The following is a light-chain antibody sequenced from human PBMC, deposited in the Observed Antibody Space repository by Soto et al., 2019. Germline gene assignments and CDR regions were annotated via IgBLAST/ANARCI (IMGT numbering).Light chain of an antibody. Sequence: QSVLTQPRSVSGSPGQSVTISCTGTSGDVGGYDYVSWYQQHPGKAPQVLIYDVNRRPSGVPDRFSGSKSGNTASLTISDLQPEDEAEYHCSSYAGASILVTFGGGTKFTVL. CDR1: SGDVGGYDY. V-gene: IGLV2-11*01. J-gene: IGLJ3*02. CDR3: SSYAGASILVT. CDR2: DVN.